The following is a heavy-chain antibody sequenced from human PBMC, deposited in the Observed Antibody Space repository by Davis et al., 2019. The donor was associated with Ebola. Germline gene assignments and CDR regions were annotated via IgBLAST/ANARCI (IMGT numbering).Heavy chain of an antibody. CDR3: ARGATVTTTPLDY. CDR2: ISSSGNIK. CDR1: GFRFSDYY. J-gene: IGHJ4*02. Sequence: PGGSLRLSCATSGFRFSDYYMSWVRQAPGKGLEWVSCISSSGNIKYYADSVKGRFTISRDNAKNTLYLQMNSLRAEDTAVYYCARGATVTTTPLDYWGQGTLVTVSS. D-gene: IGHD4-11*01. V-gene: IGHV3-11*04.